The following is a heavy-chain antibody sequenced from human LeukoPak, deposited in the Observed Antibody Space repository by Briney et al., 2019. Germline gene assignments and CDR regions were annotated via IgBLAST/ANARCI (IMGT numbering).Heavy chain of an antibody. CDR3: ARRGSRIWDFDY. V-gene: IGHV4-38-2*01. Sequence: SETLSLTCAVSGYSISSGYYWGWIRQPPGKGLEWIGSIYHGGRTYYNPSLKSRVTIPVDTSKNQFSLMLTSMTAADTAVYYCARRGSRIWDFDYWGQGTLVTVSS. J-gene: IGHJ4*02. CDR1: GYSISSGYY. D-gene: IGHD6-13*01. CDR2: IYHGGRT.